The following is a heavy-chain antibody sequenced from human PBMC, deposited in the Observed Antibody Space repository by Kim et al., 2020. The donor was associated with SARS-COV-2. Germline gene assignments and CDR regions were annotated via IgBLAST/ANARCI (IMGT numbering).Heavy chain of an antibody. CDR1: GFTFSSYW. V-gene: IGHV3-7*04. J-gene: IGHJ4*02. D-gene: IGHD2-15*01. CDR2: INQDGSEK. Sequence: GGSLRLSCAASGFTFSSYWMSWVRQAPGKGLEWVANINQDGSEKYYVDSVKGRFSISRDNAKNSLYLQMNSLRAEDTAVYYCARGRWPQARYYFDYWGQGTLVTVSS. CDR3: ARGRWPQARYYFDY.